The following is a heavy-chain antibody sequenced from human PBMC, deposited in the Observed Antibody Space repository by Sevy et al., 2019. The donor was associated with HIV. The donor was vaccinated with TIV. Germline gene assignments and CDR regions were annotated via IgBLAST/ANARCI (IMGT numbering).Heavy chain of an antibody. CDR1: GFTFGSYW. D-gene: IGHD3-22*01. V-gene: IGHV3-7*01. Sequence: GGSLRRSCAASGFTFGSYWMSWVRQAPGRGLEWVPTIKEEGSGRNYVDSVKGRFTISRANAKNSLYLQMNSLRAEDTAVYYCARDLGYYDSSGYGPHGAFDIWGQGTMVTVSS. CDR3: ARDLGYYDSSGYGPHGAFDI. CDR2: IKEEGSGR. J-gene: IGHJ3*02.